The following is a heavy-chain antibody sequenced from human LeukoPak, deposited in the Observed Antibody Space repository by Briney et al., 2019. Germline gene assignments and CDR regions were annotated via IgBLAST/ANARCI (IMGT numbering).Heavy chain of an antibody. V-gene: IGHV1-18*01. J-gene: IGHJ4*02. Sequence: ASVKVSCKASGYTFTSYGISWVRQAPGQGLEWMGWISAYNGNTNYAQKLQGRVTMTTDTSTSTAYMELRSLRSDDTAVYYCARDGYSSGWSGSLDYWGLGTLVTVSS. CDR1: GYTFTSYG. CDR3: ARDGYSSGWSGSLDY. D-gene: IGHD6-19*01. CDR2: ISAYNGNT.